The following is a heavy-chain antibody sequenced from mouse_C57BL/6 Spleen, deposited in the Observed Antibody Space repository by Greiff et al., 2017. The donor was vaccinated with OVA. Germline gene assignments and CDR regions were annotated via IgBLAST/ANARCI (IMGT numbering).Heavy chain of an antibody. CDR2: IDPSDSET. J-gene: IGHJ2*01. CDR1: GYTFTSYW. Sequence: QVQLQQPGAELVRPGSSVKLSCKASGYTFTSYWMHWVKQRPIQGLEWIGNIDPSDSETHYNQKFKDKATLTVDKSSSTAYMQLSSLTSEDSAVYYCAREEGNYLFDYWGQGTTLTVSS. D-gene: IGHD2-1*01. V-gene: IGHV1-52*01. CDR3: AREEGNYLFDY.